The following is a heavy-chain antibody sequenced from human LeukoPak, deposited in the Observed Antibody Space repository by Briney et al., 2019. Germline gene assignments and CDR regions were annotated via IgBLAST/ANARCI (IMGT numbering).Heavy chain of an antibody. Sequence: GGSLRLSCVGSGXTFSRYSMNWVRQAPGKGPEWVSSIRSDASSIYYADSVKGRFTISRDNAKNTLSLQMNSLRAEDTAVYYCARVTSSRGAIDIWGQGTVVTVSS. J-gene: IGHJ3*02. V-gene: IGHV3-21*01. CDR2: IRSDASSI. CDR1: GXTFSRYS. CDR3: ARVTSSRGAIDI. D-gene: IGHD6-13*01.